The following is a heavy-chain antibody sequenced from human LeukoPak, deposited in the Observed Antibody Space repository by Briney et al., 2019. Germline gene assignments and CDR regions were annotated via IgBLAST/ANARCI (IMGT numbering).Heavy chain of an antibody. V-gene: IGHV3-30*02. J-gene: IGHJ6*02. CDR1: GFTFSSYG. Sequence: PGGSLRLSCAASGFTFSSYGMHWVRQAPGKGLEWVAFIRYDGSNKYYADSVKGRFTISRDNSKNTLYLQMNSLRAEDTAVYYCAKSGGSCYSMCRVTDYYYYGMDVWGQGTTVTVSS. CDR3: AKSGGSCYSMCRVTDYYYYGMDV. D-gene: IGHD2-15*01. CDR2: IRYDGSNK.